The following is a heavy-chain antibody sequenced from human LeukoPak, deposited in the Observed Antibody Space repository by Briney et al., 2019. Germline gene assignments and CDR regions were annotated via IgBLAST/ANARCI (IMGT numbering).Heavy chain of an antibody. CDR3: ARLRVVVPAAIGYYYYGMDV. D-gene: IGHD2-2*02. V-gene: IGHV4-39*07. J-gene: IGHJ6*02. CDR1: GGPISTSYF. CDR2: TDYSGTT. Sequence: SETLSLTCTVSGGPISTSYFWGWVRQPPGKGLEWIGTTDYSGTTYYNPSLKSRVTISVDTSKNQFSLKLSSVTAADTAVYYCARLRVVVPAAIGYYYYGMDVWGQGTTVTVSS.